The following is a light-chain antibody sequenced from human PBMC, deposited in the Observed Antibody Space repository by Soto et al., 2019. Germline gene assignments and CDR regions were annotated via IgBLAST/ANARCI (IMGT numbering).Light chain of an antibody. J-gene: IGLJ1*01. Sequence: QSALTQPASGSGSPGQSSTISRTGTGSDIGAYNYVSWYQQHPGKAPKLIIYGVYHRPSGVSTRFSASKSAYTASLTISGIQAEDEADYYFSSLTPTYFYVFGPGTKVTVL. CDR3: SSLTPTYFYV. V-gene: IGLV2-14*01. CDR2: GVY. CDR1: GSDIGAYNY.